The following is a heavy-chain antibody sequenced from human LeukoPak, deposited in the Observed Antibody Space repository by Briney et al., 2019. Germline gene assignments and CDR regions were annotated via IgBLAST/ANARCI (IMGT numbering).Heavy chain of an antibody. CDR1: GYSENFYG. CDR3: ARYSVDYGPWFPEF. D-gene: IGHD1-26*01. Sequence: ASVKVSCKTSGYSENFYGITWVRQAPGQGLEWMGWVNPDNGVTHFSQKFQGRVTMTRDTSISTAYMELNRLTSDDTAVYYCARYSVDYGPWFPEFWGQGTLVTVSS. J-gene: IGHJ4*02. V-gene: IGHV1-2*02. CDR2: VNPDNGVT.